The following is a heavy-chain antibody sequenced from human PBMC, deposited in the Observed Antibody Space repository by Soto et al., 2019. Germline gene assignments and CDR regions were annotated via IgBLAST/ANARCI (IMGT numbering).Heavy chain of an antibody. D-gene: IGHD3-3*02. CDR2: IVPTLRIT. Sequence: QVQLVQSGAEVKKPGASLRVSCETSGGTSTIYTITWVRQAPGQGLQWMGRIVPTLRITNYAQEFQGRLTXTSDSSTRPAHMQLTSLTSEDAAVCCCATEQYGAGRVGVHFWGQGTLVTVSS. CDR1: GGTSTIYT. CDR3: ATEQYGAGRVGVHF. J-gene: IGHJ4*02. V-gene: IGHV1-69*08.